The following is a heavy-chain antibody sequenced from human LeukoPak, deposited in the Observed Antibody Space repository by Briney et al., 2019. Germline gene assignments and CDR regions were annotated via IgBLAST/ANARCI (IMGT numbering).Heavy chain of an antibody. Sequence: GGSLSLSCAASGFTFSNYWMSWVRQAPGKGLEWVANIKQDGSEKYYVDSVKGRFTISRDNAKNSLYLQMNSLRAEDTAVYYCARESALRYSSSWPIDYWGQGTLVTVSS. V-gene: IGHV3-7*01. CDR2: IKQDGSEK. CDR3: ARESALRYSSSWPIDY. J-gene: IGHJ4*02. CDR1: GFTFSNYW. D-gene: IGHD6-13*01.